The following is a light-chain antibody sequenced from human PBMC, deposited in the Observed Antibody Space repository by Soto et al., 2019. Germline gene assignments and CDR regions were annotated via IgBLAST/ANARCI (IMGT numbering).Light chain of an antibody. V-gene: IGKV1-5*03. CDR2: KAA. CDR1: QSIRSW. CDR3: QQYNYYSRT. Sequence: DIQMTRSPSTLSASVGDRVTMTCRASQSIRSWLAWYQQKPGKAPKLLIYKAASLESGVPSRFSGSGSGTEFTLTISSLQPDDFATYYCQQYNYYSRTFGQGTKVDIK. J-gene: IGKJ1*01.